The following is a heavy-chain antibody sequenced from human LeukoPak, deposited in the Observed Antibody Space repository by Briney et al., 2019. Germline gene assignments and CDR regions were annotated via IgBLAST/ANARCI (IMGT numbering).Heavy chain of an antibody. CDR3: ARDDSSSKFDY. CDR1: GFNFNIYN. Sequence: GGSLRLSCAASGFNFNIYNMNWVRQAPGKRLEWVSSISTSSSYIYYADSVKGRFTISRDDAKNSLYLLMNSLRAEDTAVYYCARDDSSSKFDYWGQGTLVTVSS. CDR2: ISTSSSYI. V-gene: IGHV3-21*01. J-gene: IGHJ4*02. D-gene: IGHD6-6*01.